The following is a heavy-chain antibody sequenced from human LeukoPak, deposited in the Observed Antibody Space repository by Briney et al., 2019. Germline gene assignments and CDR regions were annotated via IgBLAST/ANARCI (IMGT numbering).Heavy chain of an antibody. Sequence: SETLSLTCAVYGGSFSGYYWSWIRQPPGKGLEWIGYIYTSGSTNYNPSLKSRVTISVDTSKNQFSLKLSSVTAADTAVYYCAREISYYYDSSGYWGLGGAHFDYWGRGTLVTVS. CDR3: AREISYYYDSSGYWGLGGAHFDY. V-gene: IGHV4-4*09. CDR1: GGSFSGYY. D-gene: IGHD3-22*01. J-gene: IGHJ4*02. CDR2: IYTSGST.